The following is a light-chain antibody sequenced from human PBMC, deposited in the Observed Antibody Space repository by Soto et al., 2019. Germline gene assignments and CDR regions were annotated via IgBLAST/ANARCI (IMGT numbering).Light chain of an antibody. CDR2: DAS. Sequence: EIVLTQSPVTLSLSPGERATLSCRASQSVSSFLAWYQQTPGQAPRLLIYDASNRATGIPARFSGSGSGTDFTLTISSLEPEDYGVYYRQQRSGWPHTFGQGTKVESK. V-gene: IGKV3-11*01. CDR1: QSVSSF. CDR3: QQRSGWPHT. J-gene: IGKJ1*01.